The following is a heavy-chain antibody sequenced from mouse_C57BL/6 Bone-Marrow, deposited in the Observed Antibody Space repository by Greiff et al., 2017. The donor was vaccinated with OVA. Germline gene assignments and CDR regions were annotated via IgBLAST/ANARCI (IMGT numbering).Heavy chain of an antibody. CDR3: ARWGPYDGYGDYAMDY. V-gene: IGHV1-81*01. CDR1: GYTFTSYG. J-gene: IGHJ4*01. CDR2: IYPRSGNT. Sequence: QVQLQQSGAELARPGASVKLSCKASGYTFTSYGISWVKQRTGQGLEWIGEIYPRSGNTYYNEKFKGKATLTADKSSSTAYMELRSLTSEDSAVYFCARWGPYDGYGDYAMDYWGQGTSVTVSS. D-gene: IGHD2-3*01.